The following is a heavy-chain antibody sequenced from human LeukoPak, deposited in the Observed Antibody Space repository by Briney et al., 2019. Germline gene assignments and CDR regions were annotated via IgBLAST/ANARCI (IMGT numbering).Heavy chain of an antibody. CDR1: GYTFTGYY. J-gene: IGHJ3*02. D-gene: IGHD3-3*01. Sequence: GASVKVSCKASGYTFTGYYMHWVRQAPGQGLEGMGWINPNSGGANYAQKFQGRVTMTRDTSISTAYMELSRLRSDDTAVYYCARVPQQERITIFGVVIRAFDIWGQGTMVTVSS. CDR3: ARVPQQERITIFGVVIRAFDI. CDR2: INPNSGGA. V-gene: IGHV1-2*02.